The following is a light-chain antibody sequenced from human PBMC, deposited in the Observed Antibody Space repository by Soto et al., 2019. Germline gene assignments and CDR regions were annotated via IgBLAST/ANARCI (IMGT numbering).Light chain of an antibody. Sequence: DIQMTPSPSTLSASLGDRVTITCRASQRIDTWLAWYQQKPGTAPKLLIYKATILQSGVPSRFSGSGSGTEFTLAISSLQPDDFATYYCQQYETFSPWAFGQGNKVDIK. CDR1: QRIDTW. CDR3: QQYETFSPWA. V-gene: IGKV1-5*03. CDR2: KAT. J-gene: IGKJ1*01.